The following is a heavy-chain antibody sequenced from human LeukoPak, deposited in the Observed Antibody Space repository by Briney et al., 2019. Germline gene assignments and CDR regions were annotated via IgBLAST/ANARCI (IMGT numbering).Heavy chain of an antibody. D-gene: IGHD5-12*01. CDR2: ISGSGDST. J-gene: IGHJ4*02. CDR3: AKVGDSGYDYFDY. CDR1: GFTFSSYA. V-gene: IGHV3-23*01. Sequence: GGSLRLSCAASGFTFSSYAMSWVRQAPGKGLEWVSAISGSGDSTYYADSVKGRFTISRDNSKNTLYLQMNSLRAEDTAVYYCAKVGDSGYDYFDYWGQGTLVTVSS.